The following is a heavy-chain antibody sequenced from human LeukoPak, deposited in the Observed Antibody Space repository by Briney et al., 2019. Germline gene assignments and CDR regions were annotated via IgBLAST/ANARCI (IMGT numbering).Heavy chain of an antibody. CDR3: AKDASYYYDSLDAFDI. D-gene: IGHD3-22*01. Sequence: PGGSLRLSCAASGFTFSSYAMSWVRQAPGKGLEWVSAISGSGGSTYYADSVKGRFTISGDSSKNTLYLQMNSLRAEDTAVYYCAKDASYYYDSLDAFDIWGQGTMVTVSS. CDR2: ISGSGGST. CDR1: GFTFSSYA. V-gene: IGHV3-23*01. J-gene: IGHJ3*02.